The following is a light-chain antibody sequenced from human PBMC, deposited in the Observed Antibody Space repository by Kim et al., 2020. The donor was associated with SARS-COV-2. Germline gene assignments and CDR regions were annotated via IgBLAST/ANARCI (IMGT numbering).Light chain of an antibody. V-gene: IGLV2-14*03. CDR1: SSDVGAYNY. J-gene: IGLJ2*01. CDR2: DVS. Sequence: QSALTQPASVSGSPGQSITISCTGSSSDVGAYNYVSWFQQHPDKAPKLIIFDVSNRPSGVSNRFSGSKSGNTASLTISGLQAEDEADYYCSSLTSITTLVFGGGTKVTVL. CDR3: SSLTSITTLV.